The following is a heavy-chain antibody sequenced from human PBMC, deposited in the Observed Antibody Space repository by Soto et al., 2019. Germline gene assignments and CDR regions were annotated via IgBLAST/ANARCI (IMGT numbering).Heavy chain of an antibody. D-gene: IGHD2-2*01. CDR1: GFTFSSYG. V-gene: IGHV3-33*01. J-gene: IGHJ4*02. CDR2: IWYDGSNK. Sequence: GGSLRLSCAASGFTFSSYGMHWVRQAPGKGLEWVAVIWYDGSNKYYADSVKGRFTISRDNSKNTLYLQMNSLRAEETAVYYCARDKKRCSSTSCYLVEYYFDFWGQGTLVTVSS. CDR3: ARDKKRCSSTSCYLVEYYFDF.